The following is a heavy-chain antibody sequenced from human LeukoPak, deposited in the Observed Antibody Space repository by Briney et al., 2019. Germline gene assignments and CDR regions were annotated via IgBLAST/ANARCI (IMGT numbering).Heavy chain of an antibody. V-gene: IGHV4-39*07. CDR1: GGSISSSSYY. Sequence: PSETLSLTCTVSGGSISSSSYYWGWIRQPPGKGLEWIGSIYYSGSTNYNPSLKSRVTISVDTSKNQFSLKLSSVTAADTAVYYCARGPPYDFWSGYYSRPRPNWFDPWGQGTLVTVSS. CDR2: IYYSGST. CDR3: ARGPPYDFWSGYYSRPRPNWFDP. J-gene: IGHJ5*02. D-gene: IGHD3-3*01.